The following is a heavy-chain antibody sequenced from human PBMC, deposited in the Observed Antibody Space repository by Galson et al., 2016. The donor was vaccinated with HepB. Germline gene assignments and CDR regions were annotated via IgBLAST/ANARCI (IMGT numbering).Heavy chain of an antibody. D-gene: IGHD6-13*01. CDR1: GYRLDELS. CDR3: ATGASAALGDFDN. CDR2: FDPEDGEI. J-gene: IGHJ4*02. V-gene: IGHV1-24*01. Sequence: SVKVSCKVSGYRLDELSIHWVRQSPEKGLEWMGGFDPEDGEIIYPQKFQGRVTMTEDTSTDTAYMELSSLTSQDTAVYYCATGASAALGDFDNWGQGTPVSVSS.